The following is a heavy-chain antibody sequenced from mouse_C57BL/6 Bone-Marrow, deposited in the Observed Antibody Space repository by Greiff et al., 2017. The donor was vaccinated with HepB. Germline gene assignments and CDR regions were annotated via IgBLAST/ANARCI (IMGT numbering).Heavy chain of an antibody. CDR1: GYTFTSYW. Sequence: QVQLQQPGAELVKPGASVKLSCKASGYTFTSYWMHWVKQRPGQGLEWIGMIHPNSGSTNYNEKFKSKATLTVDKSSSTACMQLSSLTSEDSAVYYGARSGSNRGYYFDYWGQGTTLTVSS. V-gene: IGHV1-64*01. CDR2: IHPNSGST. D-gene: IGHD2-5*01. CDR3: ARSGSNRGYYFDY. J-gene: IGHJ2*01.